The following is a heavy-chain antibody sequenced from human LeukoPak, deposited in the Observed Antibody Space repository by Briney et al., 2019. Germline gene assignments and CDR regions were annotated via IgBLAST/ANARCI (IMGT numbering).Heavy chain of an antibody. J-gene: IGHJ4*02. CDR2: ISYDGSNK. V-gene: IGHV3-30*04. Sequence: GGSLRLSCAASGFTFSSYAMHWVRQAPGKGLEWVAVISYDGSNKYYADSVKGRFTISRDNSKNTLYLQMNSLRAEDTAVYYCAGAEHDYGDYWGQGTLVTVSS. CDR1: GFTFSSYA. CDR3: AGAEHDYGDY. D-gene: IGHD1/OR15-1a*01.